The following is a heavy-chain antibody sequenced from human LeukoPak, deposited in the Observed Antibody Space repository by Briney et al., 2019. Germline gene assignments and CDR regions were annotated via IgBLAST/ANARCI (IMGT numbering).Heavy chain of an antibody. V-gene: IGHV3-33*01. Sequence: GTSLRLSCAASGFTFSNYGMHWVRQAPGKGPEWVAVIWYDGTNKYYVDSVKGRFAISRDNSKNTLYLQMNSLRPEDTALYYCVRMDSRTWSRPAAFDIWGRGAMVTVSS. CDR2: IWYDGTNK. J-gene: IGHJ3*02. CDR1: GFTFSNYG. CDR3: VRMDSRTWSRPAAFDI. D-gene: IGHD6-13*01.